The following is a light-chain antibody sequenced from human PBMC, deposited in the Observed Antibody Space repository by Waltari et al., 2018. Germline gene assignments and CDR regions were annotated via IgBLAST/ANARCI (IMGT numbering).Light chain of an antibody. CDR3: QQYATSPYT. Sequence: EIVLTQSPGTLSLSPGERATLSCRASQSVSSSYLAWYQQKPGRAPRLLIYGASSRATGIPDRFSGSGSGTDFTLTINRLGPEDFAVYYCQQYATSPYTFGQGTKLEIK. V-gene: IGKV3-20*01. J-gene: IGKJ2*01. CDR1: QSVSSSY. CDR2: GAS.